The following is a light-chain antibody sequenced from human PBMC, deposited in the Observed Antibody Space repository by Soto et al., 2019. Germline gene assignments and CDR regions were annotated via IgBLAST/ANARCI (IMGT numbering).Light chain of an antibody. CDR1: SSNIGAEYD. V-gene: IGLV1-40*01. J-gene: IGLJ2*01. CDR2: ESS. Sequence: QSVLTQPSSVSGAPGQTVTISCTGSSSNIGAEYDVHWYQQLPGGAPKLLIYESSDRLSGVPDRFSGSKSGASASLAITGLQAEDEANYYCQSYDSSLSVVVFCGGTKLTVL. CDR3: QSYDSSLSVVV.